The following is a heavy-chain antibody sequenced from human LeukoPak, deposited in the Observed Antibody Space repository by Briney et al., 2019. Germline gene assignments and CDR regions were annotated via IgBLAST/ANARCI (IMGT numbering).Heavy chain of an antibody. J-gene: IGHJ5*02. V-gene: IGHV1-2*06. CDR3: ARDPYYDFWSGHFDP. D-gene: IGHD3-3*01. Sequence: ASVKVSCKASGYTFTGYYMHWVRQAPGQGLEWMGRINPNSGGTNYAQKFQGRVTMTRDTSISTAYMELGRLRSDDTAVYYCARDPYYDFWSGHFDPWGQGTLVTVSS. CDR1: GYTFTGYY. CDR2: INPNSGGT.